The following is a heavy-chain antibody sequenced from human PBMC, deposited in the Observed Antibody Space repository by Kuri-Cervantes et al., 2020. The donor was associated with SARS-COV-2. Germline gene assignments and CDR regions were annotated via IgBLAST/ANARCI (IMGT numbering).Heavy chain of an antibody. CDR3: AKDMTPDYGGNVDY. CDR1: GFTFDDYT. CDR2: ISWYGGST. D-gene: IGHD4-23*01. J-gene: IGHJ4*02. Sequence: GESLKISCAASGFTFDDYTMHWVRQAPGKGLEWVSLISWYGGSTYYADSVKGRFTISRDNSKNSLYLQMNSLRTEDTALYYCAKDMTPDYGGNVDYWGQGTLVTVSS. V-gene: IGHV3-43*01.